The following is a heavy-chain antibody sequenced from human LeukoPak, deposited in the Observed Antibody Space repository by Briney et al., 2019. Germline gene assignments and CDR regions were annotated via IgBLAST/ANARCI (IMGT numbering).Heavy chain of an antibody. CDR3: ARGRRLLWFGEF. D-gene: IGHD3-10*01. Sequence: ASVKVSCKASGYTFTRYGIILVRQAPGQGLEWMGWISAYNGNTNYAQKLQGRVTMTTDTSTRTAYMELRSLRSDDTAVYYCARGRRLLWFGEFWGQGTLVTVSS. CDR2: ISAYNGNT. J-gene: IGHJ4*02. V-gene: IGHV1-18*01. CDR1: GYTFTRYG.